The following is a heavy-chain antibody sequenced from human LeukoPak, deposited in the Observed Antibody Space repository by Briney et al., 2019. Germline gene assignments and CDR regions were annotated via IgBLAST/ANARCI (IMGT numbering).Heavy chain of an antibody. Sequence: PSETLSLTCTVSGGSISSGDYYWSWIRQPPGKGLEWIGYIYYSGSTYYNPSLKSRVTISVDTSKNQFSLKLSSVTAADTAVYYCARLSSSWTFGYWGQGTLVTVSS. CDR1: GGSISSGDYY. CDR2: IYYSGST. D-gene: IGHD6-13*01. J-gene: IGHJ4*02. V-gene: IGHV4-30-4*01. CDR3: ARLSSSWTFGY.